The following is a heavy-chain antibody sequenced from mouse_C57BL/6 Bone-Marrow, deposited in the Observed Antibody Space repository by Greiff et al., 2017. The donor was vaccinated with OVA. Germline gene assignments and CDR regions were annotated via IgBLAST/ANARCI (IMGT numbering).Heavy chain of an antibody. CDR2: IYWDDDK. CDR1: GFSLNTSNMG. D-gene: IGHD1-1*01. Sequence: QVTLKVSGPGILQSSQTLSLTCSFSGFSLNTSNMGVSWIRQPSGKGLEWLAHIYWDDDKRYNPSLKSRRTISKHTSRNQVFLKITSVDTADTATYYGARRGGCGTRGYYAMDYWGQGTSVTVSS. V-gene: IGHV8-12*01. CDR3: ARRGGCGTRGYYAMDY. J-gene: IGHJ4*01.